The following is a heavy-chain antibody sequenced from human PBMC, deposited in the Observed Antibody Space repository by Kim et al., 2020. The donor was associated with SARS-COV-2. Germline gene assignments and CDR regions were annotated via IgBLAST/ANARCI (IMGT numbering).Heavy chain of an antibody. CDR1: GDSVSSNSAA. J-gene: IGHJ3*02. CDR3: ARGEGSSWLTVGAFDI. CDR2: TYYRSKWYN. D-gene: IGHD6-13*01. V-gene: IGHV6-1*01. Sequence: SQTLSLTCAISGDSVSSNSAAWNWIRQSPSRGLEWLGRTYYRSKWYNDYAVSVKSRITINPDTSKNQFSLQLNSVTPEDTAVYYCARGEGSSWLTVGAFDIWGQGTMVTVSS.